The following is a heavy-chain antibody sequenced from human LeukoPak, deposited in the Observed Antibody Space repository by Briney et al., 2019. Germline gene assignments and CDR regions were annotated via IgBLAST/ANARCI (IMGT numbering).Heavy chain of an antibody. D-gene: IGHD1-7*01. V-gene: IGHV3-7*03. CDR3: AKDERNWNYNLASQTYD. CDR2: IKQDGSEK. J-gene: IGHJ4*02. CDR1: GFTFSSYW. Sequence: GGSLRLSCAASGFTFSSYWMSWVRQAPGKGLEWVANIKQDGSEKYYVDSVKGRFTISRDNSKNTLYLQMSSLRAEDAAVYYCAKDERNWNYNLASQTYDWGQGTLVTVSS.